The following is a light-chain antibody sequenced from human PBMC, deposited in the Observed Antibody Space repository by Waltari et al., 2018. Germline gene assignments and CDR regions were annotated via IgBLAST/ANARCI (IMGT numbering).Light chain of an antibody. J-gene: IGKJ1*01. CDR2: LGS. Sequence: DIVMTQSPLSLPVTPGEPASISFRPSQSLLHSNGYNYLDCYLQKPGQSPQLLIHLGSNRASGVPDRFSGSGSGTDFTLKISRVEAEDVGVYYCMQALQTRTFGQGTKVEIK. CDR1: QSLLHSNGYNY. V-gene: IGKV2-28*01. CDR3: MQALQTRT.